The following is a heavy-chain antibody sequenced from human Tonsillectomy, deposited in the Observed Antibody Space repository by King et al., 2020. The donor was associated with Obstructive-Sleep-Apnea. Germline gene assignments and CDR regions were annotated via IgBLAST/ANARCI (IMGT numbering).Heavy chain of an antibody. J-gene: IGHJ6*02. Sequence: VQLVESGGGVVQPGRSLRLSCAASGFTFSSYAMHWVRQAPGKGLEWVAVISYDGSNKYYADSVKGRFTISRDNFKNTLSLQMNSLRAEDTAVYYCATCSKIEMATIVNYYHGMDVWGQGTTVTVSS. D-gene: IGHD5-24*01. CDR1: GFTFSSYA. CDR2: ISYDGSNK. CDR3: ATCSKIEMATIVNYYHGMDV. V-gene: IGHV3-30*04.